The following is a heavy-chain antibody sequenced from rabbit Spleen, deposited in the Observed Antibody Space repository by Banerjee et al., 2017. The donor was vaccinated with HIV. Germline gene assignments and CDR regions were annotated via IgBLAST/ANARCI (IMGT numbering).Heavy chain of an antibody. CDR2: IYVGSGGGT. Sequence: QEQLVEYGGDLVQPEGSLTLTCKASGLDFSSSYWICWVRQAPGKGLEWIACIYVGSGGGTKYASWAKGRLTISKTSSTTVTLEMTSLTVADTAPYFCARDLTDVIGWNFGWWGQGTLVTV. V-gene: IGHV1S45*01. CDR1: GLDFSSSYW. J-gene: IGHJ4*01. D-gene: IGHD1-1*01. CDR3: ARDLTDVIGWNFGW.